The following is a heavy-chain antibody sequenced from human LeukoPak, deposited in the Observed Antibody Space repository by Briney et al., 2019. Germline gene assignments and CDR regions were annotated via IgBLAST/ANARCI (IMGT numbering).Heavy chain of an antibody. CDR2: IYHSGST. J-gene: IGHJ6*04. D-gene: IGHD2-15*01. V-gene: IGHV4-38-2*02. Sequence: SETLSLTCAVSGYSISSGYYWGWIRQPPGKGLEWIGSIYHSGSTYYNPSLKSRVTISVDTSKNQFSLKLSSVTAADTAVYYCARDGELLYYYYYGMDVWGKGTTVTVSS. CDR1: GYSISSGYY. CDR3: ARDGELLYYYYYGMDV.